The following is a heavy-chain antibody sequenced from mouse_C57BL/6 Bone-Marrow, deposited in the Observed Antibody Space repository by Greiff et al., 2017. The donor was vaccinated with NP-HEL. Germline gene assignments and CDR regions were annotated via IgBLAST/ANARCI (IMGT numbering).Heavy chain of an antibody. CDR1: GYTFTSYW. CDR2: IYPGNSDT. CDR3: TRTLWLRRAWFAY. Sequence: VQLKQSGTVLARPGASVKMSCKTSGYTFTSYWMHWVKQRPGQGLEWIGAIYPGNSDTSYNQKFKGKAKLTAVTSASTAYMELSSLTNEDSAVYYRTRTLWLRRAWFAYWGQGTLVTVSA. J-gene: IGHJ3*01. V-gene: IGHV1-5*01. D-gene: IGHD2-2*01.